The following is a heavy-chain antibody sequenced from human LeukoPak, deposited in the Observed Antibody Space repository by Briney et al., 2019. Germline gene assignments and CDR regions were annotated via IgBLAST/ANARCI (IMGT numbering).Heavy chain of an antibody. J-gene: IGHJ4*02. CDR3: ARVLLGELYFDY. D-gene: IGHD3-16*01. CDR1: GFTVSSNY. CDR2: IYSGGST. Sequence: PGGSLRLSCAASGFTVSSNYMSWVRQAPGKGLEWVSVIYSGGSTYYADSVKGRFTISRDNSKNTLYLQMNSLRAEDTAVYYCARVLLGELYFDYWGQGTLVTVSS. V-gene: IGHV3-66*01.